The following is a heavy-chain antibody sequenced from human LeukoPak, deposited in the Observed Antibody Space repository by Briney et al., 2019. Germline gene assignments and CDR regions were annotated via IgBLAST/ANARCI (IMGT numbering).Heavy chain of an antibody. V-gene: IGHV4-4*02. Sequence: SGTLSLTCAVSGGSISSSNWWSWVRQPPGKGLEWIGEIYHSGSTNYNPSLKSRVTISVDKSKNQFSLKLSSVTAADTAVYYCARGRRGYGSGSYPFDYWGQGTLVTVSS. CDR3: ARGRRGYGSGSYPFDY. CDR1: GGSISSSNW. D-gene: IGHD3-10*01. CDR2: IYHSGST. J-gene: IGHJ4*02.